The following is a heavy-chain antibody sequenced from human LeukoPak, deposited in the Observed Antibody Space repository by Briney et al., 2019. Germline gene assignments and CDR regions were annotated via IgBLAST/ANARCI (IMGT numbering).Heavy chain of an antibody. CDR3: AKVWLSSRPYCFDF. D-gene: IGHD2-21*01. CDR2: ISDSGGST. CDR1: GLTNASYA. Sequence: PGGSLRLSCAASGLTNASYARSWARQAPGKGLEWVSGISDSGGSTSYADSVKGRFTISRDNSKNTLYLQMSSLRAEDTAVYYCAKVWLSSRPYCFDFWGQGTLVTVSS. V-gene: IGHV3-23*01. J-gene: IGHJ4*02.